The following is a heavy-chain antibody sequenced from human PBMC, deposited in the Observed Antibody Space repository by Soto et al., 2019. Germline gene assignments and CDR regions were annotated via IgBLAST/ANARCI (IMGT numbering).Heavy chain of an antibody. CDR1: GFTFSRYW. CDR3: ARDYYKYYDSSGYYRSPAY. J-gene: IGHJ4*02. V-gene: IGHV3-74*01. CDR2: IDRDGSRT. Sequence: GSLRLSCAASGFTFSRYWIHWVRQAPGKGLVWVSRIDRDGSRTTYADSVRGRFTISRDNSRNTLFLQMNSLRAEDTAVYYCARDYYKYYDSSGYYRSPAYWGQGTLVTVSS. D-gene: IGHD3-22*01.